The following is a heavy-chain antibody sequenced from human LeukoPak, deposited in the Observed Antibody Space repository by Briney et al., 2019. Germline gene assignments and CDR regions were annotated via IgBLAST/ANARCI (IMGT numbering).Heavy chain of an antibody. J-gene: IGHJ1*01. V-gene: IGHV3-74*01. D-gene: IGHD3-22*01. CDR3: ARAPSEIGGYYPEYFRH. CDR1: GFTFSSYW. CDR2: IKGDGNT. Sequence: PGGSLRLSCAASGFTFSSYWVHWVRQAPGKGLVWVSRIKGDGNTNYADSVKGRFTISRDNAKNTVSLQMNRLRAEDTGVYYCARAPSEIGGYYPEYFRHWGQGTLVTVSS.